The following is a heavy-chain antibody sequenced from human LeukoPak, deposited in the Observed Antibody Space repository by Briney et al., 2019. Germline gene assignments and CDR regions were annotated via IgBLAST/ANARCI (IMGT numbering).Heavy chain of an antibody. CDR1: GFTFSSYS. J-gene: IGHJ4*02. CDR3: ARKLVGWDSGYWFDY. D-gene: IGHD5-12*01. Sequence: GGSLRLSCAASGFTFSSYSMNWVRQAPGKGLEWVANIKQDGSEKYYVDSVKGRFTISRDNAKNSLYLQMNSLRAEDTAVYYCARKLVGWDSGYWFDYWGQGTLVTVSS. V-gene: IGHV3-7*01. CDR2: IKQDGSEK.